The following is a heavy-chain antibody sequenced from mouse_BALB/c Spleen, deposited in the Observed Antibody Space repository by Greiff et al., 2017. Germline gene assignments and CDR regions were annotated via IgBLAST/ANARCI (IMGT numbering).Heavy chain of an antibody. Sequence: EVKLQESGPGLVKPSQSLSLTCTVTGYSITSDYAWNWIRQFPGNKLEWMGYISYSGSTSYNPSLKSRISITRDTSKNQFFLQLNSVTTEDTATYYCARLLRLRDYAMDYWGQGTSVTVSS. CDR1: GYSITSDYA. CDR3: ARLLRLRDYAMDY. J-gene: IGHJ4*01. V-gene: IGHV3-2*02. D-gene: IGHD1-2*01. CDR2: ISYSGST.